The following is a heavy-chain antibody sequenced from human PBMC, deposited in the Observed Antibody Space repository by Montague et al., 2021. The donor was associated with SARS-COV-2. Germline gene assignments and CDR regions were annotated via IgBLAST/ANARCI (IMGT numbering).Heavy chain of an antibody. CDR1: GGSISNGYCY. D-gene: IGHD4-17*01. V-gene: IGHV4-61*09. Sequence: TLSLTCTVSGGSISNGYCYWSWIRPPAGKGLKCIGHIYPDANTNYNPSHRSRVTIPVDTSKNQFSLKLSTVTAADTAVYYCARVYTVTYYFDYWGRGTLVTVSS. J-gene: IGHJ4*02. CDR3: ARVYTVTYYFDY. CDR2: IYPDANT.